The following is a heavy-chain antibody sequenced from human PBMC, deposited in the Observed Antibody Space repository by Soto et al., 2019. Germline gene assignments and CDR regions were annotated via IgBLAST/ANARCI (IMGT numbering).Heavy chain of an antibody. CDR3: ARASSSGSYSVGIFDY. V-gene: IGHV1-8*01. J-gene: IGHJ4*02. D-gene: IGHD1-26*01. Sequence: ASVKVSCKASGYTFTSYDINWVRQATGQGLEWMGWMNPNSGNTGYAQKFQGRVTMTGNTSIITAYMELSSLRSEDTAVYYCARASSSGSYSVGIFDYWGQGTLVTVSS. CDR1: GYTFTSYD. CDR2: MNPNSGNT.